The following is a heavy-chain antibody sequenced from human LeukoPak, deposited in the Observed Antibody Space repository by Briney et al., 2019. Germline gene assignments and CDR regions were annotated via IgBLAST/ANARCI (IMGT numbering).Heavy chain of an antibody. CDR2: ISGSGTI. Sequence: SETLSLTCTVPGGSINSYWSWIRQPAGKGLEWIGRISGSGTITYNPALQSRLSISIDTSRNQFSLKLMSVTAADTAVYYCARDSGTTGEVKFDPWGQGTLVTVSS. D-gene: IGHD3-10*01. V-gene: IGHV4-4*07. CDR3: ARDSGTTGEVKFDP. J-gene: IGHJ5*02. CDR1: GGSINSY.